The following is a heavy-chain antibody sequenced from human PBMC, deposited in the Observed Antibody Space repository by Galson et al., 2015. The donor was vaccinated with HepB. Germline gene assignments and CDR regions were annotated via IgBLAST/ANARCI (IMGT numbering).Heavy chain of an antibody. Sequence: SLRLSCAASGFTFSAYAMHWVRQAPGKGLEWVAVISYDGSNKYYADSVMGRFTISRDNSKNTLSLEMNSLRPEDTAVYYCARSPQYTSTWNTYYFDNWGQGTLVTVSP. CDR2: ISYDGSNK. V-gene: IGHV3-30-3*01. J-gene: IGHJ4*02. CDR3: ARSPQYTSTWNTYYFDN. CDR1: GFTFSAYA. D-gene: IGHD6-13*01.